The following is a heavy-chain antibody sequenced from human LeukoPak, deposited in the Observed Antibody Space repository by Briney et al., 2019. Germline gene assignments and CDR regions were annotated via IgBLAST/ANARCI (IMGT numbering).Heavy chain of an antibody. D-gene: IGHD6-13*01. J-gene: IGHJ4*02. CDR2: INPDSGGT. V-gene: IGHV1-2*02. Sequence: GASVKVSCKASGYTFTGYYMHWVRQAPGQGLEWMGWINPDSGGTIYAQNFQGRVTMTRDTSISTAYMELSSLRSEDTAVYYCARDTDGIAAAGTDDYWGQGTLVTVSS. CDR3: ARDTDGIAAAGTDDY. CDR1: GYTFTGYY.